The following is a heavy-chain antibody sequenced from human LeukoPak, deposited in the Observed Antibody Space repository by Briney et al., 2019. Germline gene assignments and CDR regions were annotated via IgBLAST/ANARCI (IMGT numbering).Heavy chain of an antibody. CDR1: GGSISDSIVSQY. CDR2: IYFNGRT. CDR3: ARTARSRDWFDP. J-gene: IGHJ5*02. D-gene: IGHD2-21*02. Sequence: SETLSLTCSVSGGSISDSIVSQYWSWIRQPPGKGLEWIGYIYFNGRTNYSPSLKSRVTLSVDTSKNQFSMKLISVTAADTAVYYCARTARSRDWFDPWGQGSLVTVSS. V-gene: IGHV4-61*01.